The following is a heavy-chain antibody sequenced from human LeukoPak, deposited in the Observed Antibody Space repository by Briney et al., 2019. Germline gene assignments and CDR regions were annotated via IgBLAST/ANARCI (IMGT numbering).Heavy chain of an antibody. D-gene: IGHD2-15*01. Sequence: PSETLSLTCTVSGGSISSYYWSCIRQPPGNGLQWIGYIYDSANTNYNPSLKTRVTLSVDTSKNQFTLKLSSVTPAHTAVYYSATRSTGVAATFASWGQGALVTVSS. CDR3: ATRSTGVAATFAS. CDR2: IYDSANT. J-gene: IGHJ4*02. V-gene: IGHV4-59*01. CDR1: GGSISSYY.